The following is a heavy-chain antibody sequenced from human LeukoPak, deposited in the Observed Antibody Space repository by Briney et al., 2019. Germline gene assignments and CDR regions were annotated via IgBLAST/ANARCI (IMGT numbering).Heavy chain of an antibody. CDR2: LSYSGGST. CDR1: GFTFSVYA. Sequence: GGSLRLSCAASGFTFSVYAMSWVRQAPGKGLEWVSVLSYSGGSTNYADSVKGRFTISRDNSKNTLYLQMNSLRAEDTAVYYCAKDRDIVVVPAARGGLDYWGQGTLVTVSS. J-gene: IGHJ4*02. V-gene: IGHV3-23*01. CDR3: AKDRDIVVVPAARGGLDY. D-gene: IGHD2-2*01.